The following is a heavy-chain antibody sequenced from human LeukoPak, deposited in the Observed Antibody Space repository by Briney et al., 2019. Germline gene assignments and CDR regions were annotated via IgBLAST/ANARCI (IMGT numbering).Heavy chain of an antibody. CDR2: INHSGST. V-gene: IGHV4-34*01. CDR1: GGSFSGYY. CDR3: ARSGSVPAMVGDYFDY. D-gene: IGHD5-18*01. Sequence: SETLSLTCAVYGGSFSGYYWSWIRQPPGKGLEWIGEINHSGSTNYNPSLKSRVTISVDTSKNQSPLKLSSVTAADTAVYYCARSGSVPAMVGDYFDYWGQGTLVTVSS. J-gene: IGHJ4*02.